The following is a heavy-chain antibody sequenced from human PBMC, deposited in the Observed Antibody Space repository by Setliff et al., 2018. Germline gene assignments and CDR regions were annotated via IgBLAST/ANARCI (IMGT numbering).Heavy chain of an antibody. J-gene: IGHJ4*02. CDR2: ISAYNGYT. Sequence: ASVKVSCKASGGTFSSYAISWVRQAPGQGLEWMGWISAYNGYTNYAQKLQGRVTMTTDTSTSTAYMELSSLRSEDTAVYYCARLGQWRVLGFFDYWGQGALVTVSS. CDR3: ARLGQWRVLGFFDY. V-gene: IGHV1-18*01. CDR1: GGTFSSYA. D-gene: IGHD6-19*01.